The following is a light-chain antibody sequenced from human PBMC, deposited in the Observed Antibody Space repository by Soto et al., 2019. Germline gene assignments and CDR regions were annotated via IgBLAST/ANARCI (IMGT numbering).Light chain of an antibody. V-gene: IGLV2-14*01. Sequence: QSALTQPASVSGSPGQSITISCTGTSSDVGGYNAVSWYQQHPGRAPKLMIYDVSNRPSGISNRFSGSKSGSTASLTISGLQAEDDADYYCSSYTRSGVYVFGAGTTVTV. J-gene: IGLJ1*01. CDR2: DVS. CDR1: SSDVGGYNA. CDR3: SSYTRSGVYV.